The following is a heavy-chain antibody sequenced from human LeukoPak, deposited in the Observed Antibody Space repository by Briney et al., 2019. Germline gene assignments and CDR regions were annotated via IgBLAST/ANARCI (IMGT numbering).Heavy chain of an antibody. CDR1: GYTFTSYY. V-gene: IGHV1-46*01. D-gene: IGHD1-26*01. Sequence: ASVKVSCKAFGYTFTSYYMHWVRQAPGQGLEWMGIINPSGGSTSYAQKFQGRVTMTRDTSTSTVYMELSSLRSEDTAVYYCARDSSGSSLGFSFDYWGQGTLVTVSS. CDR3: ARDSSGSSLGFSFDY. CDR2: INPSGGST. J-gene: IGHJ4*02.